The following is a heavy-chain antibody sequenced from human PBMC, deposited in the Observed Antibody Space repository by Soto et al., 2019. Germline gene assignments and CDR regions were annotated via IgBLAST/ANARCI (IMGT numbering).Heavy chain of an antibody. J-gene: IGHJ4*02. D-gene: IGHD3-9*01. Sequence: QVQLEQSGAEVKKPGDSVKVSCKASGYTFTHFYITWVRQAPGQGLEWMGAISPHNFNTNYAQKFRGRVTLTTEKSTNTAYMYLRSLTSDDTDVYYCARDEGGYDILTGYYKAHHFDYWGQGVPVTVSS. V-gene: IGHV1-18*01. CDR3: ARDEGGYDILTGYYKAHHFDY. CDR2: ISPHNFNT. CDR1: GYTFTHFY.